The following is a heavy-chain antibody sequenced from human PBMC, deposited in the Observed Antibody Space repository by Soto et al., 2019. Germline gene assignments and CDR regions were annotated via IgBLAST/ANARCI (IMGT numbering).Heavy chain of an antibody. D-gene: IGHD3-10*01. J-gene: IGHJ3*02. CDR2: TIPVFNTA. V-gene: IGHV1-69*06. Sequence: QVQLEQSGAEVKKPGSSVNISCKASGGTLSDHGVSWLRQAPGQGLEWVGGTIPVFNTAKYAPKFQGRVTIEADKSTNIAYMELGSLRSDDTAFYYCARGVYGSGNYYTGPSAFAIWGQGTLVIVSS. CDR1: GGTLSDHG. CDR3: ARGVYGSGNYYTGPSAFAI.